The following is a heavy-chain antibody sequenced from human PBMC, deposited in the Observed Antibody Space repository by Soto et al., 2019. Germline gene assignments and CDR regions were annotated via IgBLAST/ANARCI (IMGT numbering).Heavy chain of an antibody. CDR1: GFTFSSYG. D-gene: IGHD3-9*01. V-gene: IGHV3-30*18. CDR2: ISYDGSNK. Sequence: GGSLRLSCAASGFTFSSYGMHWVRQAPGKGLEWVAVISYDGSNKYYADSVKGRFTISRDNSKNTLYLQMNSLGAEDTAVYYCAKVRDFWSGYHNPADYDILTGYNDAFDIWGQGTMVTVS. J-gene: IGHJ3*02. CDR3: AKVRDFWSGYHNPADYDILTGYNDAFDI.